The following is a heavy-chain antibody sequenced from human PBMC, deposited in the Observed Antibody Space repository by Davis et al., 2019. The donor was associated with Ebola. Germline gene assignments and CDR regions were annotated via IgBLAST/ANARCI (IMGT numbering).Heavy chain of an antibody. J-gene: IGHJ6*02. CDR3: ARGPYGMDV. V-gene: IGHV1-69*04. Sequence: AASVKVSCKSSGGSLCSYAFSWVRQAPGQGLEWMGRIIPILGIANYAQKFQGRVTITADKSTSTAYMELSSLRSEDTAVYYCARGPYGMDVWGQGTTVTVSS. CDR1: GGSLCSYA. CDR2: IIPILGIA.